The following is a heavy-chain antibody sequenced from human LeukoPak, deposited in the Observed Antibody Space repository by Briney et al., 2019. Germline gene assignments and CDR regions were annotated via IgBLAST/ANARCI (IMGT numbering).Heavy chain of an antibody. J-gene: IGHJ4*02. V-gene: IGHV3-30*18. Sequence: SGGSLRLSCAASGFTFSSYGMHWVRQAPGKGLEWVAVISYDGSNKYYADSVKGRFTISRDNSKNTLYLQMNSLRAEDTAVYYCAKGLAAMMDYWGQGTLVTVSS. CDR1: GFTFSSYG. CDR2: ISYDGSNK. D-gene: IGHD6-13*01. CDR3: AKGLAAMMDY.